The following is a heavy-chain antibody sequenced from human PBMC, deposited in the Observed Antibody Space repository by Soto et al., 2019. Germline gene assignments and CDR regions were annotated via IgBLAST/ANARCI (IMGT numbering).Heavy chain of an antibody. CDR2: IYTSGST. V-gene: IGHV4-4*07. CDR1: GGSISSYY. J-gene: IGHJ6*02. Sequence: TMSLTCPVSGGSISSYYWSWIRQPAGKGLEWIGRIYTSGSTNYNPSLKSRVTMSVDTSKNQFSLKLSSVTAADTAVCYCARERAAAGTTYYYYYYGMDVWGQGTTVTVSS. D-gene: IGHD6-13*01. CDR3: ARERAAAGTTYYYYYYGMDV.